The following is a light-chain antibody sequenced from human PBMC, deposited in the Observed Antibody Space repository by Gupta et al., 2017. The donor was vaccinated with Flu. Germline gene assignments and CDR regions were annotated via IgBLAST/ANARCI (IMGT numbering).Light chain of an antibody. Sequence: QSVLTQPHSASGTPGQRVTVSCSGSSSNIGSNTVNWYQQLPGTAPKLLIYSNNQRPSGVPDRFSGSKSGTSASLAISGLQSEDEADYYCAAWDDSRNGWVFGGGTKLTVL. CDR1: SSNIGSNT. CDR2: SNN. J-gene: IGLJ3*02. V-gene: IGLV1-44*01. CDR3: AAWDDSRNGWV.